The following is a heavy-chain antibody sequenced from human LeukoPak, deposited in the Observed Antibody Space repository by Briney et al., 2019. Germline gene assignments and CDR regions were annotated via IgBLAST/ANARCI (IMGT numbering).Heavy chain of an antibody. J-gene: IGHJ3*02. Sequence: SETLSLTCTVSGGSISSYYWSWIRQPPGKGLEWIGYIYYSGSTNYNPSLKSRVTISVDTSKNQFSLKLSSVTAADTAVYYCARDQAAIAAAAESPFDIWGQGTMATVSS. CDR3: ARDQAAIAAAAESPFDI. CDR2: IYYSGST. D-gene: IGHD6-13*01. CDR1: GGSISSYY. V-gene: IGHV4-59*01.